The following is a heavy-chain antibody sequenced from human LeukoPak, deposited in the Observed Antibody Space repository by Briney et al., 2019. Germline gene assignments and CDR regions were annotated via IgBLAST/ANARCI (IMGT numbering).Heavy chain of an antibody. V-gene: IGHV4-4*09. CDR2: IYTSGST. CDR1: GGSISSYY. Sequence: SETLSLTRTVSGGSISSYYWSWIRQPPGKGLEWIGYIYTSGSTNYNPSLKSRVTISVDTSKNQFSLKLSSVTAADTAVYYCASGPLHYDFWSGMDVWGKGTTVTVSS. CDR3: ASGPLHYDFWSGMDV. D-gene: IGHD3-3*01. J-gene: IGHJ6*03.